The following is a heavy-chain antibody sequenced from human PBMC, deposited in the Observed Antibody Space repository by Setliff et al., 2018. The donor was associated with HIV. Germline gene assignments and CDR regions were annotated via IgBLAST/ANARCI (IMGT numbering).Heavy chain of an antibody. CDR3: AIGSPFVGFDM. CDR2: IYTTGST. D-gene: IGHD1-26*01. Sequence: SETLSLTCTVSGGSMSTHYWSWIRQTPGKGLEWIGHIYTTGSTHYNPSLRSRVTISIDTSKSHFSLRLKSVTAADTALYYCAIGSPFVGFDMWGQGTMVPVSS. V-gene: IGHV4-59*11. J-gene: IGHJ3*02. CDR1: GGSMSTHY.